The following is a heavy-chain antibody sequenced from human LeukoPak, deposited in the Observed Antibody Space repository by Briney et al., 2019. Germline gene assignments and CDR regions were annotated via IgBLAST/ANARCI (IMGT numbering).Heavy chain of an antibody. V-gene: IGHV3-21*01. CDR2: ITSIVNDI. Sequence: GGSLRLSCAASGFTFSIYTMNWVRQAPGKGLGWVSSITSIVNDIYYADSEKGRFTISRDNAKNSLYLQMNSLRAEDTAVYYCARDYDGSGYFGYWGQGTLVSVSS. J-gene: IGHJ4*02. CDR3: ARDYDGSGYFGY. CDR1: GFTFSIYT. D-gene: IGHD3-22*01.